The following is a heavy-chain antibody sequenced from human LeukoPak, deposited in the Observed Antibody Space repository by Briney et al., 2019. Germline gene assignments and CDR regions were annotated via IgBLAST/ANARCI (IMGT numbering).Heavy chain of an antibody. J-gene: IGHJ6*02. Sequence: PGGSLRLSCAASGFTFSSYAMSWVRQAPGKGPEWVSGIGNSGDRTFYADSVKGRFTISRDNSKNTLYLQMNSLRVEDTALYYCAKGGVWGQGIAVTGSS. CDR3: AKGGV. CDR1: GFTFSSYA. CDR2: IGNSGDRT. V-gene: IGHV3-23*01.